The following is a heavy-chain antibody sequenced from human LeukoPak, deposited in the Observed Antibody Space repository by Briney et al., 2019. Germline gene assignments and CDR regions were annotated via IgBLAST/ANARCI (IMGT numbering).Heavy chain of an antibody. J-gene: IGHJ4*02. CDR2: IRHDGSNK. V-gene: IGHV3-30*02. D-gene: IGHD3-22*01. CDR1: GFTFSSYG. CDR3: ATTSSGYLYYFDY. Sequence: GGSLRLSCAASGFTFSSYGMHWVRQAPGKGLEWVAFIRHDGSNKYYADSVKGRFTISRDNSKNTLYLQMNSLRAEDTAVYYCATTSSGYLYYFDYWGQGTLVTVSS.